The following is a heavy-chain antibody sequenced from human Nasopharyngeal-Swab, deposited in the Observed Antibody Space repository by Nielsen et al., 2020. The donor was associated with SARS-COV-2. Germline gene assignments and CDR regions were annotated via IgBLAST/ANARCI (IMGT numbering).Heavy chain of an antibody. J-gene: IGHJ4*02. CDR2: ISGSGAHT. CDR1: GFTFSNYA. CDR3: AKDGGGWLTSGWYYFDF. V-gene: IGHV3-23*01. Sequence: GESLKISCAASGFTFSNYAMTWVRQAPGRGLEWVSSISGSGAHTYYADSVKGRFTISRDNSKNTVFLQMNSLRAEDTALFFCAKDGGGWLTSGWYYFDFWGQGSQVTVSP. D-gene: IGHD6-19*01.